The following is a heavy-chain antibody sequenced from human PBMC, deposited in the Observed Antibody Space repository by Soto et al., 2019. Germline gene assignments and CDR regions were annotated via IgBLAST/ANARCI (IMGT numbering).Heavy chain of an antibody. V-gene: IGHV1-2*02. J-gene: IGHJ5*02. CDR3: ARYSSTLNWLDP. Sequence: ASVKVSCMASGYTFTGSYIHWVRQAPGQGLEWRGWINPDSGGTNYAQKFQGRVTMTRDTSISTAYMELSRLRSDDTAVYYCARYSSTLNWLDPWGQGTLVTVSS. CDR2: INPDSGGT. CDR1: GYTFTGSY. D-gene: IGHD6-13*01.